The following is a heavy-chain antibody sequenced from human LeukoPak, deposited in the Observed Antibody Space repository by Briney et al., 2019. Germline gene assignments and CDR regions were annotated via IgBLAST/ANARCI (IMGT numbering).Heavy chain of an antibody. V-gene: IGHV1-2*02. D-gene: IGHD3-10*01. CDR1: GYTFTGYY. CDR3: ARDRSYGSGSYPVVVFWFDP. CDR2: INPNSGGT. Sequence: ASVKVSCKASGYTFTGYYMHWVRQAPGQGLEWMGWINPNSGGTNYAQKFQGRVTMTRDTSISTAYMELSRLRSEDTAVYYCARDRSYGSGSYPVVVFWFDPWGQGPLVTVSS. J-gene: IGHJ5*02.